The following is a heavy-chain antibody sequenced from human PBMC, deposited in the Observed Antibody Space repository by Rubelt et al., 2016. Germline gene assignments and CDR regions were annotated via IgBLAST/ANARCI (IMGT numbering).Heavy chain of an antibody. CDR1: GGSISSSSDY. CDR2: VSDSGRT. CDR3: ARDDSTSSAGWFDP. D-gene: IGHD6-6*01. Sequence: QLQLQESGPGLVKPSETLSFTCTVSGGSISSSSDYWAWIRQPPGKGLEWIGFVSDSGRTNCNPSLESRVSLSMDRSKAEFDMNLKSVTASDTAVYYCARDDSTSSAGWFDPWGPGTLVTVAS. J-gene: IGHJ5*02. V-gene: IGHV4-61*05.